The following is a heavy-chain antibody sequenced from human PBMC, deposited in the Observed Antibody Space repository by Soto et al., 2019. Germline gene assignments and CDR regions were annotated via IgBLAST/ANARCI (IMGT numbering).Heavy chain of an antibody. CDR2: IIPIFGTA. CDR1: GGTFSSYG. CDR3: ARTASGYSSSWYGSYYYYGMDV. J-gene: IGHJ6*02. D-gene: IGHD6-13*01. V-gene: IGHV1-69*13. Sequence: SVKVSCKAYGGTFSSYGISWVRQAPGQGLEWMGGIIPIFGTANYAQKFQGRVTITADESTSTAYMELSSLRSEDTAVYYCARTASGYSSSWYGSYYYYGMDVWGQGTTVTVSS.